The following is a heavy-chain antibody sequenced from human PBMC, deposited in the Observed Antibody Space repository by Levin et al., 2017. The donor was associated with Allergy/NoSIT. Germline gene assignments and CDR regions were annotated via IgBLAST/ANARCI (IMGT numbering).Heavy chain of an antibody. V-gene: IGHV1-46*01. CDR2: INPSGGST. D-gene: IGHD6-13*01. J-gene: IGHJ4*02. Sequence: GESLKISCKASGYTFTSYYMHWVRQAPGQGLEWMGIINPSGGSTSYAQKFQGRVTMTRDTSTSTVYMELSSLRSEDTAVYYCARARGSSWLDWGQGTLVTVSS. CDR3: ARARGSSWLD. CDR1: GYTFTSYY.